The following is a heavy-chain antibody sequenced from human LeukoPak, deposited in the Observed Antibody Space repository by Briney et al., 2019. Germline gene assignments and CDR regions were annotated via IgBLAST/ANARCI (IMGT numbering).Heavy chain of an antibody. Sequence: GGSLRLSCAASGFTFSSYAMSWVRQAPGKGLEWVSAISGSGGSTYYADSVKGRFTISRDNSKNTLYLQMSSLRAEDTAVYYCAKCYVYYGSGSYGDYWGQGTLVTVSS. CDR1: GFTFSSYA. V-gene: IGHV3-23*01. D-gene: IGHD3-10*01. CDR3: AKCYVYYGSGSYGDY. J-gene: IGHJ4*02. CDR2: ISGSGGST.